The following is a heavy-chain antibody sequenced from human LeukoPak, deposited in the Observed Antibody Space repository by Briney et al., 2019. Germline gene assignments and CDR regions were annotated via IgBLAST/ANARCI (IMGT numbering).Heavy chain of an antibody. CDR2: IIPIFGTA. Sequence: EASVKVSCKASGGTFSSYAISWLRQAPGQGLEWMGGIIPIFGTANYAQKFQGRVTITADESTSTAYMELSSLRSEDTAVYYCARSVEYYYGSGSLYYYGMDVWGKGTTVTVSS. D-gene: IGHD3-10*01. J-gene: IGHJ6*04. CDR1: GGTFSSYA. CDR3: ARSVEYYYGSGSLYYYGMDV. V-gene: IGHV1-69*13.